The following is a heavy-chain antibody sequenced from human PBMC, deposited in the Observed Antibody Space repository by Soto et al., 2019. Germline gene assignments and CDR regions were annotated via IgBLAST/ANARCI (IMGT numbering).Heavy chain of an antibody. CDR2: ISAYNGNT. J-gene: IGHJ6*02. CDR3: ACDRPYGITVSSKPVFDYCGMVV. V-gene: IGHV1-18*01. Sequence: QVQLVQSGAEVKKPGASVKVSCKASGYTFTSYGISWVRQAPGQGLEWMGWISAYNGNTNYAQKLQGRVTMTTDTCTSSSYVDLRSLRSDDAAVDYCACDRPYGITVSSKPVFDYCGMVVWGQGTTVTVSS. D-gene: IGHD1-20*01. CDR1: GYTFTSYG.